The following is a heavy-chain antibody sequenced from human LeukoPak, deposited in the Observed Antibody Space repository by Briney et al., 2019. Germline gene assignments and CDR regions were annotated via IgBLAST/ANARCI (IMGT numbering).Heavy chain of an antibody. CDR3: ASANFQY. CDR2: FDPEDGET. CDR1: GYTFTSYD. D-gene: IGHD2-8*01. V-gene: IGHV1-24*01. J-gene: IGHJ1*01. Sequence: ASVKVSCKASGYTFTSYDINWVRQAPGKGLEWMGGFDPEDGETIYAQKFQGRVTMTEDTSTDTAYMELSSLRSEDTAVYYCASANFQYWGQGTLVTVSS.